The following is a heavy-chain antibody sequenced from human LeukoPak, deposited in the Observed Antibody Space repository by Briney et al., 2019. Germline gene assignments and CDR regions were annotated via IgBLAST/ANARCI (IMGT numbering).Heavy chain of an antibody. J-gene: IGHJ4*02. CDR3: AKGRSYGSGSSFDY. CDR2: ISWNSGSI. V-gene: IGHV3-9*01. Sequence: GGSLRLSCAASGFTFDDYAMHWVRQAPGKGLEWVSGISWNSGSIGYADSVKGRFTISSDNATNSLYLQMNSLRAEDTALYYCAKGRSYGSGSSFDYWGQGTLVTVSS. D-gene: IGHD3-10*01. CDR1: GFTFDDYA.